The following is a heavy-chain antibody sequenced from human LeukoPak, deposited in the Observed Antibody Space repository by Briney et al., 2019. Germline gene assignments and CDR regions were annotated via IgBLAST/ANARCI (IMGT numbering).Heavy chain of an antibody. J-gene: IGHJ4*02. Sequence: PGRSLRLSCAASGFTFSSYGMHWVRQAPGKGLEWVAVIWYDGSKTYYADSVKGRFTISKDNPKNTLYLQMNSLRAEDTAVYYCARDRGEMATDCWGQGTLVTVSS. V-gene: IGHV3-33*01. CDR3: ARDRGEMATDC. CDR1: GFTFSSYG. D-gene: IGHD5-24*01. CDR2: IWYDGSKT.